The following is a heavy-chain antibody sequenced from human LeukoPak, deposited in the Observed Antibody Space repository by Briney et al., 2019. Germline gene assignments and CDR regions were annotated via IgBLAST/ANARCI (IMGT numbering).Heavy chain of an antibody. D-gene: IGHD2-15*01. J-gene: IGHJ3*02. CDR3: ARKCSGGSCYSVLEYAFDI. CDR1: GFTFSSFE. V-gene: IGHV3-48*03. Sequence: GGSLRLSCAASGFTFSSFEMNWVRQAPGRGLEWLSHISTSGGTKYYADSVKGRFTISRDNAENSVYLQMNSLRAEDTAVYYCARKCSGGSCYSVLEYAFDIWGQGTMVTVSS. CDR2: ISTSGGTK.